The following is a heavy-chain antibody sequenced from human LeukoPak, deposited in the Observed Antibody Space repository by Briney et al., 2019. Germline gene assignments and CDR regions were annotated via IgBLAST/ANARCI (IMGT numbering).Heavy chain of an antibody. CDR3: ARAIFGVVPDSAYYYYMDV. Sequence: GASVKVSCKASGYTFTSYYMHWVRQAPGQGLEWMGIINPSGGSTSYAQKFQGGVTMTRDMSTSTVYMELSSLRSEDTAVYYCARAIFGVVPDSAYYYYMDVWGKGTTVTVSS. D-gene: IGHD3-3*01. V-gene: IGHV1-46*01. CDR1: GYTFTSYY. J-gene: IGHJ6*03. CDR2: INPSGGST.